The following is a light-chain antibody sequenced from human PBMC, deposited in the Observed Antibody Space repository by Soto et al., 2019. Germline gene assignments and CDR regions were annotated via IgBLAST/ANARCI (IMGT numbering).Light chain of an antibody. CDR2: DAS. J-gene: IGKJ1*01. CDR1: QSVTSGY. Sequence: EIVLTQSPGTLSLSPGERASLSCRASQSVTSGYVAWYQQTPGQAPRLLIHDASSRATGIPDGFSGSGSGTDFTLTISRLEPEDFAVYYCQQYGSLPKTFGQGTKVEIK. CDR3: QQYGSLPKT. V-gene: IGKV3-20*01.